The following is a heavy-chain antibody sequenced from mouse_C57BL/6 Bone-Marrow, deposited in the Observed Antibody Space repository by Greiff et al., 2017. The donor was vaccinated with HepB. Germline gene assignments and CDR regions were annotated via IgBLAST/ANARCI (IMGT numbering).Heavy chain of an antibody. CDR1: GYTFTSYG. Sequence: VQRVESGAELARPGASVKLSCKASGYTFTSYGISWVKQRTGQGLEWIGEIYPRSGNTYYNEKFKGKATLTADKSSSTAYMELSSLTSEDTAVYYCTTLLRTSYFDYWGQGTTLTVSS. J-gene: IGHJ2*01. CDR3: TTLLRTSYFDY. V-gene: IGHV1-81*01. D-gene: IGHD1-2*01. CDR2: IYPRSGNT.